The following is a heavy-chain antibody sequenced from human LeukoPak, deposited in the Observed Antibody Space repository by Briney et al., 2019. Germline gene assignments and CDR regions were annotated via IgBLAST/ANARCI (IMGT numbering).Heavy chain of an antibody. CDR2: IIPIFGIA. J-gene: IGHJ4*02. CDR1: GGTFSSYA. V-gene: IGHV1-69*04. CDR3: ASGPSDYFDY. Sequence: SVKVSCKASGGTFSSYAISWVRQAPGQGLEWMGRIIPIFGIANYAQKFQGRVTITADKSTSTAYMELGSLRSEDTAVYYCASGPSDYFDYWGQGTLVTVSS.